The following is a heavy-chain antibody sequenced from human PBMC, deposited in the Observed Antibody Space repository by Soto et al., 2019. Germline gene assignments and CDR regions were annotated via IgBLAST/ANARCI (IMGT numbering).Heavy chain of an antibody. CDR3: ASCIAVAGTVFYDWFDP. Sequence: SETLSLTCAVSGGSISSSNWWSWVRQPPGKGLEWIGEIYHSGSTNYNPSLKSRVTISVDKSKNQFSLKLSSVTAADTAVYYCASCIAVAGTVFYDWFDPLGPGNPGHRLL. J-gene: IGHJ5*02. CDR1: GGSISSSNW. CDR2: IYHSGST. V-gene: IGHV4-4*02. D-gene: IGHD6-19*01.